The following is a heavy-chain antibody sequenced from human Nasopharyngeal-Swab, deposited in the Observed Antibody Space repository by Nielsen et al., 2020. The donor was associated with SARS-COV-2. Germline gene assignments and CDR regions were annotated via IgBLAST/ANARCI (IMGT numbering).Heavy chain of an antibody. V-gene: IGHV4-59*01. J-gene: IGHJ6*02. CDR2: IYYSGST. D-gene: IGHD3-22*01. CDR3: ARVHYYDSTYYYYGLDV. CDR1: GGSISSYY. Sequence: SETLSLTCTVSGGSISSYYWSWIRQPPGKGLEWIGYIYYSGSTNYNPSLKSRVTISVDTSKSQLSLKLSSVTAADTAVYYCARVHYYDSTYYYYGLDVWGQGTTVTVSS.